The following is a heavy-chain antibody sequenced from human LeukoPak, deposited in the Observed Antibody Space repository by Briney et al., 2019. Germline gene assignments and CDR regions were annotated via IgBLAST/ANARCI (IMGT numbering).Heavy chain of an antibody. CDR2: IIPIFGTA. D-gene: IGHD5-18*01. J-gene: IGHJ4*02. CDR3: ARQTMDTAMDLTIDY. Sequence: SVKVSCKASGGTFSSYAISWVRQAPGQGLEWMGRIIPIFGTANYAQKFQGRVTITTDESTSTAYMELTSLRSEDTAVYYCARQTMDTAMDLTIDYWGQGNLVTVSS. CDR1: GGTFSSYA. V-gene: IGHV1-69*05.